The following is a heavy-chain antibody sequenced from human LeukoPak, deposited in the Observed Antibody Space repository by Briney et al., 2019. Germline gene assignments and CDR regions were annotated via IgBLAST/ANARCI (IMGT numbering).Heavy chain of an antibody. J-gene: IGHJ6*02. V-gene: IGHV4-59*05. CDR2: IYYSGST. Sequence: SETLSLTCTVSGGSISSYYWSWIRQPPGKGLEWIGSIYYSGSTYYNPSLKSRVTISVDTSKNQFSLKLSSVTAADTAVYYCARHRPGMDVWGQGTTVTVSS. CDR3: ARHRPGMDV. CDR1: GGSISSYY.